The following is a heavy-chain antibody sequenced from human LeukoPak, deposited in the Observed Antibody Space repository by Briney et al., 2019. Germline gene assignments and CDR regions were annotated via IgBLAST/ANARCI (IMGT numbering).Heavy chain of an antibody. V-gene: IGHV3-30*03. CDR1: GFTFSSYG. CDR3: AMGATNPSFDY. J-gene: IGHJ4*02. CDR2: ISYDGSNK. Sequence: PGGSLRLSCAASGFTFSSYGMHWVRQAPGKGLEWVAVISYDGSNKYYADSVKGRFTISRDNSKNTLYLQMNSLRAEDTAVYYCAMGATNPSFDYWGQGTLVTVSS. D-gene: IGHD1-26*01.